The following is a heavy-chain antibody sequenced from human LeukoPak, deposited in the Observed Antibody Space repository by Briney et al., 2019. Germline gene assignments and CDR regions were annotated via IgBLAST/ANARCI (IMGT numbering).Heavy chain of an antibody. Sequence: GGSLRLSCAASGFTFSNAWMSWVRQAPGKGLEWVGRIKNKADGGTTDYAAPVKGRFTISTDDSKNTLYLQMNSLKTEDTAVYYCTTDPTTRTSDYWGQGTLVTVSS. J-gene: IGHJ4*02. CDR3: TTDPTTRTSDY. CDR2: IKNKADGGTT. CDR1: GFTFSNAW. D-gene: IGHD1-1*01. V-gene: IGHV3-15*01.